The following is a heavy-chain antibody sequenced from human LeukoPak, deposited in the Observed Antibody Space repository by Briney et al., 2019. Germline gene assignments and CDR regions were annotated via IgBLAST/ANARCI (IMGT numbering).Heavy chain of an antibody. CDR2: IYYSGSA. Sequence: SETLSLTCTVSGGSISSGDYYWSWIRQPPGKGLEWIGYIYYSGSAYYNPSLKSRVTISVDTSKNQFSLKLSSVTAADTAVYYCARAKPASCYDFWSGYSIDAFDIWGQGTMVTVPS. J-gene: IGHJ3*02. V-gene: IGHV4-30-4*01. CDR3: ARAKPASCYDFWSGYSIDAFDI. CDR1: GGSISSGDYY. D-gene: IGHD3-3*01.